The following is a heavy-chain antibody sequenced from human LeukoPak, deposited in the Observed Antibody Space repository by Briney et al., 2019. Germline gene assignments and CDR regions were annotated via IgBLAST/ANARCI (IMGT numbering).Heavy chain of an antibody. J-gene: IGHJ4*02. Sequence: SETLSLTCAVYGGSFSGYYWSWIRQPPGKGLEWIGEINHSGSTNYNPSLKSRVTISVDTSKNQFSLKLSSVTAADTAVYYCARGKGAYYYDSSGYYETDDLDYWGQGTLVTVSS. CDR1: GGSFSGYY. D-gene: IGHD3-22*01. CDR3: ARGKGAYYYDSSGYYETDDLDY. V-gene: IGHV4-34*01. CDR2: INHSGST.